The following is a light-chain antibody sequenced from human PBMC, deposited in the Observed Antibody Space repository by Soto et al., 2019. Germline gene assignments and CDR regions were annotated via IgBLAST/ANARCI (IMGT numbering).Light chain of an antibody. J-gene: IGLJ3*02. V-gene: IGLV4-69*01. CDR3: QTWGTGYWV. CDR2: VGGDGNH. Sequence: QSVLTQSPSASASLGASVKLTCTLSSGHSSYSIAWHQQHPEKGPRYLMKVGGDGNHIKGDGIPDRFSGSSSGAERYLTISSLQSEDEADYYCQTWGTGYWVFGGGTKLTVL. CDR1: SGHSSYS.